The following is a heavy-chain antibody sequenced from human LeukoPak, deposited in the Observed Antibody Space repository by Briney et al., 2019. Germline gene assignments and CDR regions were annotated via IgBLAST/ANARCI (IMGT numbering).Heavy chain of an antibody. D-gene: IGHD3-22*01. Sequence: GGSLRLSCTTSGFTFAYYPMSWVRQAPGEGLEWVGFIRIKTYGGTTKYAASVKGRFTISRDDSKSIAYLQMDSLHTEDTAVYYCTREAYDSSGYGLFYWGQGTLVTVSS. CDR3: TREAYDSSGYGLFY. J-gene: IGHJ4*02. V-gene: IGHV3-49*02. CDR2: IRIKTYGGTT. CDR1: GFTFAYYP.